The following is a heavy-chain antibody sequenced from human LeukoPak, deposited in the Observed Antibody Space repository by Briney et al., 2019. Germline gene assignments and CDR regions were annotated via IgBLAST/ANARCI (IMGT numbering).Heavy chain of an antibody. Sequence: PVASVTVSCTASGYTFTDYYIHWVRQAPGQGLEWMGWINPNNGGTNYAQKFQGRVTMTRDTSISTAYMELSRLRSDDTAVYYCAREVDYYDTSDYFPLGYWGQGTLVTVSS. V-gene: IGHV1-2*02. CDR3: AREVDYYDTSDYFPLGY. CDR2: INPNNGGT. D-gene: IGHD3-22*01. CDR1: GYTFTDYY. J-gene: IGHJ4*02.